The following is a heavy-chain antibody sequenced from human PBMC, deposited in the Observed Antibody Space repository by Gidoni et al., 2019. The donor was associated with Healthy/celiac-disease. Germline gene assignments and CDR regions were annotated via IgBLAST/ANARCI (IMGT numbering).Heavy chain of an antibody. D-gene: IGHD3-22*01. V-gene: IGHV4-4*07. CDR1: GGSISGYY. J-gene: IGHJ2*01. CDR3: ARERNYYDSSGYYDPSAGYFDL. CDR2: SYTSGST. Sequence: QVQLQESGPGLVKPSETLSLTCTVSGGSISGYYWSWIRQPAGKGLEWIGRSYTSGSTNYNPSLKSRVTMSVDTSKNQFSLKLSSVTAADTAVYYCARERNYYDSSGYYDPSAGYFDLWGRGTLVTVSS.